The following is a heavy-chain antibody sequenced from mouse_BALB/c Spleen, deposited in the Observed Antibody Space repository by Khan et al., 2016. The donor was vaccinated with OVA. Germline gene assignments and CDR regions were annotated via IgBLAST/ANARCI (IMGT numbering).Heavy chain of an antibody. J-gene: IGHJ3*01. V-gene: IGHV1-7*01. D-gene: IGHD2-1*01. CDR2: IDPSTGYT. CDR1: GYTFTTYW. CDR3: ASRGIYGIFDY. Sequence: VQLQQSGAELAKPGASVRMSCKASGYTFTTYWMHWVKQRPGQGLEWIGYIDPSTGYTEYNQKFKDKATLTADKSSSTAYMQLSSLTSEDSAVYYCASRGIYGIFDYWGQGTLVTVSA.